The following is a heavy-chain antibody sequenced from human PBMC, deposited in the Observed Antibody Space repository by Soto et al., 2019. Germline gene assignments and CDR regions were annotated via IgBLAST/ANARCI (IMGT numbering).Heavy chain of an antibody. CDR2: VFHTGTT. Sequence: QVQLQESGPGLVKPSGTLSLTCAVSGDSVSSPYYWCWVRQPPGKGLEWIGEVFHTGTTSYNPSPPRRVPTSMDQSNNQFSLDLSSVTAADAAVYYCARSAGWYAVHSWGPGTPVIVSS. CDR3: ARSAGWYAVHS. CDR1: GDSVSSPYY. J-gene: IGHJ4*02. D-gene: IGHD6-19*01. V-gene: IGHV4-4*02.